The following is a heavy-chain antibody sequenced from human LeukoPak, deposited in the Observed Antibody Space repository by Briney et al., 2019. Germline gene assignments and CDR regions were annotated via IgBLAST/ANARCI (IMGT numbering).Heavy chain of an antibody. Sequence: PSETLSLTCTVSGGSISSGSYYWSWIRQPAGKGLEWIGRIHASGGTNYNPSLKSRVTISVATSKNQFSLKLSSVTAADTAVYYCARPFRASITTAGGYFDYWGQGTLVTVSS. D-gene: IGHD3-3*01. CDR2: IHASGGT. CDR1: GGSISSGSYY. CDR3: ARPFRASITTAGGYFDY. V-gene: IGHV4-61*02. J-gene: IGHJ4*02.